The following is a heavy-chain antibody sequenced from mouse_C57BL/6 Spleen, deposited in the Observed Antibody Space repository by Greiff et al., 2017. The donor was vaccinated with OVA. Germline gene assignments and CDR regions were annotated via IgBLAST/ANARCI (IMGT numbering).Heavy chain of an antibody. D-gene: IGHD2-4*01. V-gene: IGHV5-4*01. Sequence: EVQGVESGGGLVKPGGSLKLSCAASGFTFSSYAMSWVRQTPEKRLEWVATISDGGSYTYYPDNVKGRFTISRDNAKNNLYLQMSHLKSEDTAMYYCARGYYDYDAWFAYWGQGTLVTVSA. CDR3: ARGYYDYDAWFAY. CDR1: GFTFSSYA. CDR2: ISDGGSYT. J-gene: IGHJ3*01.